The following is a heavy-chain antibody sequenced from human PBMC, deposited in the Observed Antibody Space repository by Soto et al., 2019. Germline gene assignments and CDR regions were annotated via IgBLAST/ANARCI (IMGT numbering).Heavy chain of an antibody. CDR2: IYYSGST. CDR3: ARIWGLDAFDI. J-gene: IGHJ3*02. D-gene: IGHD3-16*01. Sequence: SETLSLTCTVSGGSISSYYWSWIRQPPGKGLEWIGYIYYSGSTNYNPSLKSRVTISVDTSKNQFSLKLSSVTAADTAVYYCARIWGLDAFDIWGQGTMVTVSS. CDR1: GGSISSYY. V-gene: IGHV4-59*08.